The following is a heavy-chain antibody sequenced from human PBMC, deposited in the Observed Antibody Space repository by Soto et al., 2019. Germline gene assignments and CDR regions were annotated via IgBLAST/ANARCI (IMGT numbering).Heavy chain of an antibody. V-gene: IGHV1-58*02. CDR1: GFTFTSSA. Sequence: SVKVSCKASGFTFTSSAMQWVRQARGQRLEWIGWIVVGSGNTNYAQKFQERVTITRDMSTSTAYMELSSLRSEDTAVYYCAAADFDWLVYYYGMDVWGQWTTVTVSS. D-gene: IGHD3-9*01. J-gene: IGHJ6*02. CDR3: AAADFDWLVYYYGMDV. CDR2: IVVGSGNT.